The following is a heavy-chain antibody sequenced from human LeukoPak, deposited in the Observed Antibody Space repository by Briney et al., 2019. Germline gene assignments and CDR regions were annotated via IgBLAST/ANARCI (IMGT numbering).Heavy chain of an antibody. CDR1: GGSISNSSYY. J-gene: IGHJ5*02. D-gene: IGHD6-19*01. Sequence: PSETLSLTRTVSGGSISNSSYYRGWIRQPPGKGLEWIGSIYYSGSTYYNPSLKSRVTISVDTSKNQFSLKLSSVTAADTAVYYCARGGWYHWFDPWGQGTLVTVSS. CDR3: ARGGWYHWFDP. V-gene: IGHV4-39*07. CDR2: IYYSGST.